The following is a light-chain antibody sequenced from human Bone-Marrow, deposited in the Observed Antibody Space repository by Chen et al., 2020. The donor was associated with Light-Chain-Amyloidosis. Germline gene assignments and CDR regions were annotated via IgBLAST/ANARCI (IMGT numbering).Light chain of an antibody. CDR1: DLPTKY. CDR3: QSADSSGTYEVI. Sequence: YDLTQPPSVSVPPRQAASPTRSGDDLPTKYAYWYQQKPGQAPGLVIHRDTERPSGISERFSGSSSGTTATLTISGVQAEDEADYHCQSADSSGTYEVIFGGGTKLTVL. V-gene: IGLV3-25*03. J-gene: IGLJ2*01. CDR2: RDT.